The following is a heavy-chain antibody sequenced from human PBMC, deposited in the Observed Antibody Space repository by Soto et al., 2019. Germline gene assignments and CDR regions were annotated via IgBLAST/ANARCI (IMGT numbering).Heavy chain of an antibody. CDR1: GGSFSGYY. D-gene: IGHD2-15*01. V-gene: IGHV4-34*01. J-gene: IGHJ6*03. Sequence: TSETLSLTCAVYGGSFSGYYWSWIRQPPGKGLEWIGEINHSGSTNYNPSLKSRVTISVDTSKNQFSLKLSSVTAADTAVYYCARRNIVVVVAATDYYMDVWGKGTTVTVSS. CDR2: INHSGST. CDR3: ARRNIVVVVAATDYYMDV.